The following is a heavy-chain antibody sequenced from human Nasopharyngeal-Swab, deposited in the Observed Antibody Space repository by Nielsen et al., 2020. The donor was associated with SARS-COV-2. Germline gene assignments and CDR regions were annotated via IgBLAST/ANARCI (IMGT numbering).Heavy chain of an antibody. Sequence: ASVKVSCKVSGYTLTELSMHWVRQAPGKGLEWMGGFDPEDGETIYAQKFQGRVTMTEDTSTDTAYMELSSLRSEDTAVYYCATEYCGGDCYSSWFDPWGQGTLVTVSS. CDR3: ATEYCGGDCYSSWFDP. CDR1: GYTLTELS. CDR2: FDPEDGET. V-gene: IGHV1-24*01. J-gene: IGHJ5*02. D-gene: IGHD2-21*01.